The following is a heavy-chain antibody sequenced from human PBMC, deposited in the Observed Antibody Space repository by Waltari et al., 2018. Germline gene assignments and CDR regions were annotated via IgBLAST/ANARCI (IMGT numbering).Heavy chain of an antibody. CDR2: ISTTSSYI. J-gene: IGHJ4*02. Sequence: EVQLVESGGGLFKPGGSLGLSCAASGFTFSDFSMSWVRQAPGKGLEWVSSISTTSSYIYYADSVKGRFTISRDNAKNSLYLQMNSLRAEDTALYYCARGWVMPDNWGQGTLVTVSS. CDR1: GFTFSDFS. D-gene: IGHD1-26*01. V-gene: IGHV3-21*06. CDR3: ARGWVMPDN.